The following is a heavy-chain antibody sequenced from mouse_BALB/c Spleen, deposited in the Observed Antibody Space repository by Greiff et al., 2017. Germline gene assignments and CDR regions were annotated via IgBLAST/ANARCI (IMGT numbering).Heavy chain of an antibody. Sequence: LVESGAELVRPGSSVKISCKASGYAFSSYWMNWVKQRPGHGLEWIGQIYPGDGDTNYNGKFKGKATLTADKSSSTAYMQLSSLTSEDSAVYFCARDDYGSSYRYFDVWGAGTTVTVSS. CDR3: ARDDYGSSYRYFDV. V-gene: IGHV1-80*01. CDR2: IYPGDGDT. J-gene: IGHJ1*01. CDR1: GYAFSSYW. D-gene: IGHD1-1*01.